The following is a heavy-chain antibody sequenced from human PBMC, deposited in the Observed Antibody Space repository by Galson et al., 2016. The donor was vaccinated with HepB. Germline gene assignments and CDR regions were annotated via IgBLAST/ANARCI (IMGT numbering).Heavy chain of an antibody. CDR1: GYTFNTYG. CDR3: TRGSRCSAGTCYSPAFDF. J-gene: IGHJ4*02. Sequence: SVKVSCKASGYTFNTYGIGWVRQAPGQGFEWMGWISGTNGNTNYAQSLQGRVTMTRDISTNTAYLELRGLREDDTATYYCTRGSRCSAGTCYSPAFDFWGPGTLITVSS. D-gene: IGHD2-15*01. CDR2: ISGTNGNT. V-gene: IGHV1-18*01.